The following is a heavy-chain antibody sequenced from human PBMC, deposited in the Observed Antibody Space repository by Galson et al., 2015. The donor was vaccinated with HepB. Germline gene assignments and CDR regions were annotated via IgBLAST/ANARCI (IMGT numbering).Heavy chain of an antibody. CDR1: GFTFSSYG. D-gene: IGHD2-2*01. CDR3: AKDYCSSTSCYFADP. V-gene: IGHV3-30*18. CDR2: ISYDGSNK. Sequence: SLRLSCAASGFTFSSYGMHWVRQAPGKGLEWVAVISYDGSNKYYADSVKGRFTISRDNSKNTLYLQMNSLRAEDTAVYYCAKDYCSSTSCYFADPWGQGTLVTVSS. J-gene: IGHJ5*02.